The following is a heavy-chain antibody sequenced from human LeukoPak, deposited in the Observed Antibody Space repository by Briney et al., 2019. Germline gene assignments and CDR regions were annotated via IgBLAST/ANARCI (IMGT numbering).Heavy chain of an antibody. CDR2: ISGSGGST. CDR1: GFTFSSYA. D-gene: IGHD3-10*01. J-gene: IGHJ4*02. CDR3: ANKWGMVRAFDY. V-gene: IGHV3-23*01. Sequence: GGSLRLSCAASGFTFSSYAMSWVRQAPGKGLEWVSAISGSGGSTYYADSVKGRFTISRDNSKNTLYLQMNSLRAEDTAVYHCANKWGMVRAFDYWGQGTLVTVSS.